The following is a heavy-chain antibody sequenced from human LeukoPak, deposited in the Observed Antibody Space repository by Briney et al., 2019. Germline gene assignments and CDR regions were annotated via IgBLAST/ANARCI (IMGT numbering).Heavy chain of an antibody. V-gene: IGHV3-64*01. D-gene: IGHD4-17*01. CDR3: ARDLGGDYDH. CDR2: ISSNGGST. CDR1: GFTFSSYA. J-gene: IGHJ4*02. Sequence: GGSLRLSCAASGFTFSSYAMHWVRQAPGKGLEYVSAISSNGGSTYYANSVKGRFTISRDNSRNTLNFQMGSLRPEDMAVYFCARDLGGDYDHWGQGTLVTVSS.